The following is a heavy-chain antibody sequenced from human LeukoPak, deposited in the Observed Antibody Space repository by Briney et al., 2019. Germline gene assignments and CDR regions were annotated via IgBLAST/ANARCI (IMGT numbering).Heavy chain of an antibody. CDR1: GGSISSSSYY. J-gene: IGHJ4*02. Sequence: IPSETLSLTCTVSGGSISSSSYYWGWIRQPPGKGLEWIGSMYYRGSTYYNPSLKSRVTISVDTSKNQFSLRLSSVTAADTAVYYSARLASGSYGPLTPFDYWGQGTLVTVSS. V-gene: IGHV4-39*07. CDR2: MYYRGST. CDR3: ARLASGSYGPLTPFDY. D-gene: IGHD1-26*01.